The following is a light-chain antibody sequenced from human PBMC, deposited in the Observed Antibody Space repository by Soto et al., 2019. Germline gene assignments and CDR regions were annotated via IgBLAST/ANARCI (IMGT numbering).Light chain of an antibody. CDR2: YDG. V-gene: IGLV3-21*04. CDR3: PVWGSPGGHVV. Sequence: SYELTQPPSVSVAPGKTARITCGGNDIGGKSVHWYQQKPGQAPLLVIYYDGDRPSGIPERFSGSNSDNTATLTISRVEAGGGGGYFRPVWGSPGGHVVFRGGTKPNLL. J-gene: IGLJ2*01. CDR1: DIGGKS.